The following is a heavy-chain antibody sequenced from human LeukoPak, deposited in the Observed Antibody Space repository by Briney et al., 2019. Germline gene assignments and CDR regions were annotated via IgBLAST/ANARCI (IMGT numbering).Heavy chain of an antibody. J-gene: IGHJ4*02. CDR1: GVSINDFY. Sequence: SETLSLTCTVSGVSINDFYWTWIRQSPGNGLEWIGYIYYDGSTDYNPSLKSRVTMAIDTSRSQFSLKLNSVTAADTAVYYCTKVGLSGLFDYWGQGALVTVSS. CDR3: TKVGLSGLFDY. D-gene: IGHD3-10*01. V-gene: IGHV4-59*01. CDR2: IYYDGST.